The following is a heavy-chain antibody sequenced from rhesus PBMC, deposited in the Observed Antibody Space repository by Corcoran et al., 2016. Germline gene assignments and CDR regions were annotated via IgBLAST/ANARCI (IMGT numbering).Heavy chain of an antibody. J-gene: IGHJ6*01. Sequence: EVQLVESGGGLVQPGGSLRLSCAASGFTFSSYGMHWVRQAPGKGLEWVAIICDDGIKKVYADAEKDRFSISRDNSKNMLYLQMNTLRVEYMAVYYCVKAGVWGWHSKGVLYSLGQGVVVTVSS. CDR3: VKAGVWGWHSKGVLYS. CDR1: GFTFSSYG. CDR2: ICDDGIKK. V-gene: IGHV3-54*02. D-gene: IGHD1-1*01.